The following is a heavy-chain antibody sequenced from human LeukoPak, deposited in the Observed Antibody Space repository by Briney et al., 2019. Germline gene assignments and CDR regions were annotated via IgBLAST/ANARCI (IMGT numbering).Heavy chain of an antibody. J-gene: IGHJ4*02. V-gene: IGHV4-34*01. CDR3: ARAARQYYFDY. CDR2: INHSGST. D-gene: IGHD6-6*01. Sequence: SETLPLTCAVYGGSFSGYYWSWIRQPPGKGLEWIGEINHSGSTNYNPSLKSRVTISVDTSKNQFSLKLSSVTAADTAVYYCARAARQYYFDYWGQGTLVTVSS. CDR1: GGSFSGYY.